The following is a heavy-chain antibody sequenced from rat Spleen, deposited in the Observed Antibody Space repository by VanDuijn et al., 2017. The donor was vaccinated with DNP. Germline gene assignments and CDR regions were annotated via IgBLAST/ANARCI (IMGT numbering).Heavy chain of an antibody. J-gene: IGHJ2*01. CDR1: GFNFNDYW. Sequence: EVKLVESGGGLVQPGSSLKLSCAASGFNFNDYWMGWVRQAPGKGLEWIGQINKDSSTINYNPSLKEKINISRDNAQNTLYLQLSKLGTEDTAIYYCSEGPNHGGWSDFLDDWVQGVMVTVSS. V-gene: IGHV4-2*01. D-gene: IGHD1-11*01. CDR2: INKDSSTI. CDR3: SEGPNHGGWSDFLDD.